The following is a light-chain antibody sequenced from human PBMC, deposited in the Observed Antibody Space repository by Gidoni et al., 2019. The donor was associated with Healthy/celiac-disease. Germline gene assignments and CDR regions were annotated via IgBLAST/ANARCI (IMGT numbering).Light chain of an antibody. V-gene: IGLV2-14*01. Sequence: QSALTQPASVSGSPGQSLTISCTGTSSDVGGYNYVSWYQQHPGKAPKLMIYEVSNRPSGVPDRFSGSKSGNTASLTISGLQAEDEADYHCSSYTSSSTLYVFGTGTKVTVL. CDR1: SSDVGGYNY. CDR2: EVS. CDR3: SSYTSSSTLYV. J-gene: IGLJ1*01.